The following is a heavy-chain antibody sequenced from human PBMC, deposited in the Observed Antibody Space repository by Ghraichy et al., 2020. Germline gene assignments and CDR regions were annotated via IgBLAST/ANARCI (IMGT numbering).Heavy chain of an antibody. J-gene: IGHJ6*02. CDR1: GFTFSSYA. D-gene: IGHD3-3*01. Sequence: GGSLRLSCAASGFTFSSYAMSWVRQAPGKGLEWVSAISGSGGSTYYADSVKGRFTISRDNSKNTLYLQMNSLRAEDTAVYYCAKDGFLRNYYYYGMDVWGQGTTVTVSS. V-gene: IGHV3-23*01. CDR3: AKDGFLRNYYYYGMDV. CDR2: ISGSGGST.